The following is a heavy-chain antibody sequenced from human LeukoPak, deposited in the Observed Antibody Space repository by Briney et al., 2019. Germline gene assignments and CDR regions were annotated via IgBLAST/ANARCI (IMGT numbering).Heavy chain of an antibody. J-gene: IGHJ4*02. D-gene: IGHD3-22*01. V-gene: IGHV1-18*01. Sequence: ASVKVSCKASGYTFTSYGISWVRQAPGQGLEWMGWISGYNGNTNYAQKLQGRVTMTTDTSTSTVYMELGSLRSDDTAVYYCARDQALVGYYDSSGYYYWGQGTLVTVSS. CDR1: GYTFTSYG. CDR3: ARDQALVGYYDSSGYYY. CDR2: ISGYNGNT.